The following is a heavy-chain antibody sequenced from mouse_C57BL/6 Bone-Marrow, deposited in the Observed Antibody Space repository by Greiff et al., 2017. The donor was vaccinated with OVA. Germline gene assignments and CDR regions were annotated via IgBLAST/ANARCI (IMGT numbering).Heavy chain of an antibody. CDR3: ARDDGFFGY. J-gene: IGHJ3*01. D-gene: IGHD2-3*01. CDR1: GYTFTDYY. CDR2: INPNNGGT. V-gene: IGHV1-26*01. Sequence: EVQLQQSGPELVKPGASVKISCKASGYTFTDYYMNWVKQSHGKSLEWIGDINPNNGGTRYNQKFKGKATLTVDKSSSTAYMELRSLSSVDSAVYYCARDDGFFGYWGQGALVTFAA.